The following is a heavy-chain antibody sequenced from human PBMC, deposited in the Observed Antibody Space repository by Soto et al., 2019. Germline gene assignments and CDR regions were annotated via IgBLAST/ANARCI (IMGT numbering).Heavy chain of an antibody. CDR2: INKDGSQK. CDR1: GFTLSNYW. D-gene: IGHD7-27*01. V-gene: IGHV3-7*03. J-gene: IGHJ4*02. CDR3: VRELGLAY. Sequence: PGGSLRLSFAASGFTLSNYWMTWVRQAPGKGLEWVANINKDGSQKNYVDSVKGRFTIARDNGQNSLSLQINSLRVEDTAVYYCVRELGLAYWGQGALVTVPQ.